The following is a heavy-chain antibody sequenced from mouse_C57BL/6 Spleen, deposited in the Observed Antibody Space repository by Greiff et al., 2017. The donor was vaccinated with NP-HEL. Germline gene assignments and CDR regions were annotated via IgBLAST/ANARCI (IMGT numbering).Heavy chain of an antibody. D-gene: IGHD2-3*01. V-gene: IGHV1-39*01. CDR3: ARSRWLLFWFAY. J-gene: IGHJ3*01. CDR2: INPNYGTT. Sequence: VHVKQSGPELVKPGASVKISCKASGYSFTDYNMNWVKQSNGKSLEWIGVINPNYGTTSYNQKFKGKATLTVDQSSSTAYMQLNSLTSEDSAVYYCARSRWLLFWFAYWGQGTLVTVSA. CDR1: GYSFTDYN.